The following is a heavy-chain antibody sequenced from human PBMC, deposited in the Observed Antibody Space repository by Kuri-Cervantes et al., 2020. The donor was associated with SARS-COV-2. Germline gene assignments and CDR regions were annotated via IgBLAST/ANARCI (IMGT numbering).Heavy chain of an antibody. D-gene: IGHD1-1*01. CDR1: GFPFSSYA. V-gene: IGHV3-23*01. CDR2: ISGSGGST. Sequence: ETLSLTCAASGFPFSSYAMSWVRQAPGKGLEWVSAISGSGGSTYYADSVKGRFTISSDNSKNTLYLQMNSLRAEDTAVYYCVRDGDHWNFDYWGQGTLVIVSS. J-gene: IGHJ4*02. CDR3: VRDGDHWNFDY.